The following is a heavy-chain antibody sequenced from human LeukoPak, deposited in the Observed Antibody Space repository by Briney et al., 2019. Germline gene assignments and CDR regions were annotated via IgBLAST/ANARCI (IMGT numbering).Heavy chain of an antibody. D-gene: IGHD5-24*01. V-gene: IGHV4-34*01. CDR3: ARGIRSRDGYNGNDY. Sequence: SETLSLTCAVYGGSFSGYYWSRIRQPPGRGLEWIGEINHSGSTNYNPSLKSRVTISVDTSKNQFSLKLSSVTAADTAVYYCARGIRSRDGYNGNDYWGQGTLVTVSS. CDR2: INHSGST. J-gene: IGHJ4*02. CDR1: GGSFSGYY.